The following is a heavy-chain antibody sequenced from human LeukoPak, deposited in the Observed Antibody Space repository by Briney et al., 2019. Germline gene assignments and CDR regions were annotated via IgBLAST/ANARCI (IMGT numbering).Heavy chain of an antibody. CDR3: ARVPTYYDFWSGYYTGSWFDP. V-gene: IGHV4-61*08. CDR2: IYYSGST. Sequence: SETLSLTCTVSGGSISSGGYYWSWIRQHPGKGLEWIGYIYYSGSTNYNPSLKSRVTISVDTSKNQFSLKLSSVTAADTAVYYCARVPTYYDFWSGYYTGSWFDPWGQGTLVTVSS. J-gene: IGHJ5*02. CDR1: GGSISSGGYY. D-gene: IGHD3-3*01.